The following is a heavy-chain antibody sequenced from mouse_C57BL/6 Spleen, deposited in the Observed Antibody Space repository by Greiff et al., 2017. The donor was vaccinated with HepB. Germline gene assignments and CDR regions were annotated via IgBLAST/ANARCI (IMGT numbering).Heavy chain of an antibody. D-gene: IGHD2-2*01. CDR3: AREGGGYYDAMDY. Sequence: QVQLQQSGTELVKPGASVKLSCKASGYTFTSYWMHWVKQRPGQGLEWIGNINPSNGGTNYNEKFKSKATLTVDKSSSTTYMQLSSLTSEDSAVYYCAREGGGYYDAMDYWGQGTSVTVSS. CDR2: INPSNGGT. V-gene: IGHV1-53*01. J-gene: IGHJ4*01. CDR1: GYTFTSYW.